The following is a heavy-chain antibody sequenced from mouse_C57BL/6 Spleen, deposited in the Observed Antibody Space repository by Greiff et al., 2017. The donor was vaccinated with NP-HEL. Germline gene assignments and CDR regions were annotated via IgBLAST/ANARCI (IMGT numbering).Heavy chain of an antibody. CDR3: ATYYYGSRYYFDY. J-gene: IGHJ2*01. CDR2: ISSGSSTI. Sequence: DVKLVESGGGLVKPGGSLKLSCAASGFTFSDYGMHWVRQAPEKGLEWVAYISSGSSTIYYADTVKGRFTISRDNAKNTLFLQMTSLRSEDTAMYYCATYYYGSRYYFDYWGQGTTLTVSS. V-gene: IGHV5-17*01. D-gene: IGHD1-1*01. CDR1: GFTFSDYG.